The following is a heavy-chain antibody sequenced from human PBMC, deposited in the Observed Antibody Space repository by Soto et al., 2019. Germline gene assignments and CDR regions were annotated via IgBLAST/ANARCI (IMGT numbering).Heavy chain of an antibody. J-gene: IGHJ4*02. CDR3: ARDGPDTSNGAAAGPGPYYFDY. V-gene: IGHV3-66*01. D-gene: IGHD6-13*01. Sequence: GGSLRLSCAASGFTVSSNYMSWVRQAPGKGLERVSVIYSGGSTYYADSVRGRFTISRDNSKNTLYLQMNSLRAEDTAVYYCARDGPDTSNGAAAGPGPYYFDYWGQGTLVTVSS. CDR1: GFTVSSNY. CDR2: IYSGGST.